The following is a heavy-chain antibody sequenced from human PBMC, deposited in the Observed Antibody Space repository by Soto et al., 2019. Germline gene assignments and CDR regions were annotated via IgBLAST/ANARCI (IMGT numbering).Heavy chain of an antibody. CDR3: ARADSSGWYQQEYFQH. CDR2: IYYSGST. V-gene: IGHV4-59*01. CDR1: GGSISSYD. J-gene: IGHJ1*01. D-gene: IGHD6-19*01. Sequence: SETLCLTCTVSGGSISSYDGSWIRQPPGKGLEWIGYIYYSGSTNYNPSLKSRVTISVDTSKNQFSLKLSSVTAADTAVYYCARADSSGWYQQEYFQHWGQGTLVTVSS.